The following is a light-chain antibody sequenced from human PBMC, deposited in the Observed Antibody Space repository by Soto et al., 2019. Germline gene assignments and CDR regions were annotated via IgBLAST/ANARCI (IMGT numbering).Light chain of an antibody. CDR3: QQCNNWPQWT. Sequence: EIVLTQSPATLSLPPGERATLSCRASQSVGTFFAWYQQKPGQAPRLLIYDASNRATGIPARFSGSGSGTDFTLTISGLEPEDFAVYYCQQCNNWPQWTFGQGTKVDIK. CDR2: DAS. CDR1: QSVGTF. V-gene: IGKV3-11*01. J-gene: IGKJ1*01.